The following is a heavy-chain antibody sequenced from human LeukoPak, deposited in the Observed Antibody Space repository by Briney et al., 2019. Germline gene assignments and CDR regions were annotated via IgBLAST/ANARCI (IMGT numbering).Heavy chain of an antibody. CDR1: GYTFTSYY. V-gene: IGHV1-46*01. D-gene: IGHD1-26*01. J-gene: IGHJ4*02. CDR3: ARDLARYSGSPYYFDY. CDR2: INPTGGST. Sequence: EASVKVSCKASGYTFTSYYMHWVRQAPGQGLEWMGLINPTGGSTGYAQKFQGRVTMTRDMSTSTDYMELSSLRSDDTAVYYCARDLARYSGSPYYFDYWGQGTLVTVSS.